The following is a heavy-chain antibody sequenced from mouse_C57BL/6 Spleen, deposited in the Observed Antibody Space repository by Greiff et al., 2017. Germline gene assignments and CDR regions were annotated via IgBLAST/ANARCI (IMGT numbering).Heavy chain of an antibody. V-gene: IGHV1-82*01. CDR1: GYAFSSSW. CDR2: IYPGDGDT. Sequence: QVQLKQSGPELVKPGASVKISCKASGYAFSSSWMNWMKQRPGKGLEWIGRIYPGDGDTNYNGKFKGKATLTADKSSSTAYMQLSSLTSEDSAVYFCARWREYVPFAYWGQGTLVTVSA. J-gene: IGHJ3*01. D-gene: IGHD5-1*01. CDR3: ARWREYVPFAY.